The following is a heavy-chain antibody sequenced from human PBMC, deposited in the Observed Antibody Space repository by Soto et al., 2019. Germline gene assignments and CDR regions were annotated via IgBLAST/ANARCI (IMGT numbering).Heavy chain of an antibody. CDR2: ISYDGSNK. D-gene: IGHD6-19*01. V-gene: IGHV3-30*14. J-gene: IGHJ1*01. CDR3: AKGVPGIAVAGTGYFQH. Sequence: PGGSLRLSCAASGFTFSSYSIHWVRRAPGKGLEWVTLISYDGSNKYYADSVKGRFTIYRDNSENTLYLQMNSLRAEDTAVYYCAKGVPGIAVAGTGYFQHWGQGT. CDR1: GFTFSSYS.